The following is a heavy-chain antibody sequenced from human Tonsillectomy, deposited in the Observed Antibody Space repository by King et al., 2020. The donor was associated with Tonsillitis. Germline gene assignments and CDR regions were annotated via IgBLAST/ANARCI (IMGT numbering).Heavy chain of an antibody. J-gene: IGHJ4*02. D-gene: IGHD2-8*01. Sequence: VQLVESGGGLVQPGGSLRLSCAASGFTFSRYWMHWVRQAPGEGLVWVSRINSDGSNTRYADSVKGRFTISRDNAKNTLYLQMNSLRVEDTAVYYCARNPYCTNGVCRDYYFDYWGQGTLVTVSS. CDR3: ARNPYCTNGVCRDYYFDY. V-gene: IGHV3-74*01. CDR1: GFTFSRYW. CDR2: INSDGSNT.